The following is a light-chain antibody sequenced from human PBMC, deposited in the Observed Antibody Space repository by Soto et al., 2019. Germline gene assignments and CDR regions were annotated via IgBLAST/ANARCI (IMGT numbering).Light chain of an antibody. Sequence: DIQMTQSPASLSASVGDRVTISCQASQDISRYLNWYQHKPGRAPQLLINDVSSLETGVPSRFSATGSGTEFTLTINGLQPEDLATYYCQQSYSTPLTFGGGTKVEIK. CDR2: DVS. CDR1: QDISRY. J-gene: IGKJ4*01. CDR3: QQSYSTPLT. V-gene: IGKV1-33*01.